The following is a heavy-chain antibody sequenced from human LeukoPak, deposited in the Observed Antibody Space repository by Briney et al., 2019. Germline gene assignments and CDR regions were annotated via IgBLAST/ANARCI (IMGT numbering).Heavy chain of an antibody. CDR3: ARGGWLAQFDY. V-gene: IGHV1-69*05. Sequence: SVKVSCKASGGTFSSYAISWVRQAPGQGLEWMGGIIPIFGTANYAQKLQGRVTMTTDTSTSTAYMELRSLRSDDTAVYYCARGGWLAQFDYWGQGTLVTVSS. CDR1: GGTFSSYA. J-gene: IGHJ4*02. CDR2: IIPIFGTA. D-gene: IGHD6-19*01.